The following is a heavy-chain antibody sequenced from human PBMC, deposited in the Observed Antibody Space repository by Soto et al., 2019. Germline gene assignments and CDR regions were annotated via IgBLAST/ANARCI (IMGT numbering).Heavy chain of an antibody. D-gene: IGHD5-12*01. CDR3: ARLSGYARDYYYGVDV. J-gene: IGHJ6*02. V-gene: IGHV5-51*01. CDR2: IYPGDSDT. CDR1: GYSFTNYW. Sequence: PXDSLRISLKASGYSFTNYWIGWVRQMPGKGLEWMGIIYPGDSDTRYSPSFQGQVTLSGDKSISTAYLQWSSLKASDTAIYYCARLSGYARDYYYGVDVWGQGTTVTSP.